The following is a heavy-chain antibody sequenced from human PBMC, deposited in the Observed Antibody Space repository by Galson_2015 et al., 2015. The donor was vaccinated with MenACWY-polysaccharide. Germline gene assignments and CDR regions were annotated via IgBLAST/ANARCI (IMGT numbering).Heavy chain of an antibody. V-gene: IGHV3-23*01. CDR3: AKDGWYEGGSSTFDV. CDR1: GFTFSSYA. J-gene: IGHJ3*01. D-gene: IGHD6-19*01. Sequence: SLGLSCAASGFTFSSYAMSWVRQAPGKGLEWVSAISGGGDSTYYADSVKGRFTISRDNSKNTLFLQMSSLRAEDTAVYYCAKDGWYEGGSSTFDVWGQGTMVTVSS. CDR2: ISGGGDST.